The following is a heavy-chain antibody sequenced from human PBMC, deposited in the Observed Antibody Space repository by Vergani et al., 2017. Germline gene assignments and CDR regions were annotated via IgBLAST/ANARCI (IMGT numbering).Heavy chain of an antibody. CDR2: TWYDGNNK. V-gene: IGHV3-33*06. CDR1: GFTFNQYG. D-gene: IGHD5-12*01. J-gene: IGHJ6*01. CDR3: AKANPRNSGYDYLYYYHAMDV. Sequence: QVQLVESGGGVVQPGRSLRLSCAASGFTFNQYGMHWVRQAPGKGLEWVAVTWYDGNNKQYADSVKGRCTISRDNSKSTMYLQMNSLRDEDTGVYYCAKANPRNSGYDYLYYYHAMDVWGQGTTVTVAS.